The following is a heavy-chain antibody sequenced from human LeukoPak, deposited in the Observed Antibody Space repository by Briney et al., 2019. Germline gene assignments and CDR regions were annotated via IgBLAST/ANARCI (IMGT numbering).Heavy chain of an antibody. J-gene: IGHJ4*02. Sequence: PGGSLRLSCAVSEFTFSSYSMNWVRQAPGKGLEWVSFISTSSSYIYYADSVKGRFTISRDNSKNTLFLQMNSLRAEDTAVYYCASDSGYDHHGLFDYWGQGTLVTVSS. V-gene: IGHV3-21*01. CDR1: EFTFSSYS. D-gene: IGHD5-12*01. CDR2: ISTSSSYI. CDR3: ASDSGYDHHGLFDY.